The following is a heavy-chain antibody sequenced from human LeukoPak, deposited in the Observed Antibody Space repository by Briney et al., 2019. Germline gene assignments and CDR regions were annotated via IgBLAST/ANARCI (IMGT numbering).Heavy chain of an antibody. D-gene: IGHD2-8*01. CDR2: INPSGGST. Sequence: ASVKVSCKASGGTFSSYAISWVRQAPGQGLEWMGIINPSGGSTSYAQKFQGRVTMTRDTSTSTVYMELSSLRSEDTAVYYCAVGYCTNGVCYKTFDYWGQGTLVTVSS. CDR1: GGTFSSYA. V-gene: IGHV1-46*01. CDR3: AVGYCTNGVCYKTFDY. J-gene: IGHJ4*02.